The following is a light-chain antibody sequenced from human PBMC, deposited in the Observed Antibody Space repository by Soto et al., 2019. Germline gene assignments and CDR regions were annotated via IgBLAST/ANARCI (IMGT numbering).Light chain of an antibody. Sequence: EIVMTQSPATLSLSPGERATLSCRASQSVGSDLAWYKQKPGQAPRLLIYGVSSRATGIPDRFSGSGSGTEFTLTINNLHPEDFAVYYCQQRSNWPITFGQGTRLEIK. CDR2: GVS. CDR1: QSVGSD. CDR3: QQRSNWPIT. J-gene: IGKJ5*01. V-gene: IGKV3-11*01.